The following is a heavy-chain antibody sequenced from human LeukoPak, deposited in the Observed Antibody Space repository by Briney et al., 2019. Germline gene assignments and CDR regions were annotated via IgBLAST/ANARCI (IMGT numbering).Heavy chain of an antibody. CDR2: ISSSSSYI. J-gene: IGHJ4*02. CDR3: ARVITMVRGGVDY. CDR1: GFTFSSYS. D-gene: IGHD3-10*01. V-gene: IGHV3-21*01. Sequence: GGSLRLSCAASGFTFSSYSMNWVRQAPGKGLEWVSSISSSSSYIYYADSVKGRFTISRDNAKNSLYLQMISLRAEDTAVYYCARVITMVRGGVDYWGQGTLVTVSS.